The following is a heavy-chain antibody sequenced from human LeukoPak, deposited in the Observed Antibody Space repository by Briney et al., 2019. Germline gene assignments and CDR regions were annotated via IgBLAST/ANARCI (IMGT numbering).Heavy chain of an antibody. J-gene: IGHJ6*02. Sequence: GGSLRLSCAASGFTFSSYAMSWVRQAPGKGLEWVSAISGSDDSTYYADSVKGRFTISRDNAKNTLYLQMNSLRAEDTAVYYRARVGGSGSYTSYYYYGMDVWGQGTTVTVSS. CDR1: GFTFSSYA. V-gene: IGHV3-23*01. CDR2: ISGSDDST. CDR3: ARVGGSGSYTSYYYYGMDV. D-gene: IGHD3-10*01.